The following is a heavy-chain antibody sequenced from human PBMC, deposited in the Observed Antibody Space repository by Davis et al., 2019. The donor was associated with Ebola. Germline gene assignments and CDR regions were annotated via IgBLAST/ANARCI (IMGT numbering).Heavy chain of an antibody. CDR2: IYHSGST. CDR1: GGSFSGYY. CDR3: ARQSSSSWGDY. J-gene: IGHJ4*02. V-gene: IGHV4-34*01. D-gene: IGHD6-6*01. Sequence: MPSETLSLTCAVYGGSFSGYYWSWIRQPPGKGLEWIGSIYHSGSTYYNPSLKSRVTISIDTSRNQFSLKLSSVTAADTAVYYCARQSSSSWGDYWGQGTLVTVSS.